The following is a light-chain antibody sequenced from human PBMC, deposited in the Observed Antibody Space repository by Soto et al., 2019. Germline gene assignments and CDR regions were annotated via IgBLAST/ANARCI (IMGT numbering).Light chain of an antibody. CDR2: DAS. V-gene: IGKV1-5*01. CDR1: QRISSW. CDR3: QQYNSYPWT. Sequence: DIQMTQSPSTLSASVGDRVTITCRASQRISSWLAWYQQKPGKAPKLLIYDASSLESGVPSRFSGSGSGTDFTLTITSLQPDDFPTYYCQQYNSYPWTFGQGTKVEIK. J-gene: IGKJ1*01.